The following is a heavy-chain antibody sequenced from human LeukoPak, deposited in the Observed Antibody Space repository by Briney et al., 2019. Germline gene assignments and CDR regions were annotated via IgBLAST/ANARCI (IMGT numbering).Heavy chain of an antibody. CDR3: AKVSDYGDYGGFDY. D-gene: IGHD4-17*01. V-gene: IGHV3-23*01. Sequence: GGSLRLSCAASGFTFSSYAMSWVRQAPGKGLEWVSAISGSGGSTYYADSVKGRFTVSRDNSKNTLYLQMNSLRAEDTAVYYCAKVSDYGDYGGFDYWGQGTLVTVSS. CDR2: ISGSGGST. CDR1: GFTFSSYA. J-gene: IGHJ4*02.